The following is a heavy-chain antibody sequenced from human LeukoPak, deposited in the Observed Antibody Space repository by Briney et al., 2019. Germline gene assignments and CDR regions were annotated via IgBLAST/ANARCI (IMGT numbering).Heavy chain of an antibody. V-gene: IGHV4-34*01. CDR2: INHSGST. CDR3: AGRSIAAAGPQGFDY. D-gene: IGHD6-13*01. CDR1: GGSFSGYY. Sequence: SETLSLTCAVYGGSFSGYYWSWIRQPPGKGLEWIGEINHSGSTNYNPSLKSRVTISVDTSKNQFSLKLSSVTAADTAVYYCAGRSIAAAGPQGFDYWGQGTLVTVSS. J-gene: IGHJ4*02.